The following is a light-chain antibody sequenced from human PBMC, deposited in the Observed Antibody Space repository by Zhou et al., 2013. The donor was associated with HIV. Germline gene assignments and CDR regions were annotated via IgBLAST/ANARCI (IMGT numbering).Light chain of an antibody. CDR2: DAS. J-gene: IGKJ2*01. V-gene: IGKV3-11*01. Sequence: EIVLTQSPATLSLSPGERATLSCRASQSVSRYLAWYQQKPGQAPRLLIYDASNRATGIPAGFSGSGSGTDFTLTISSLEPEDFAVYYCQQRSDWPPYTFGQGTKLEIK. CDR1: QSVSRY. CDR3: QQRSDWPPYT.